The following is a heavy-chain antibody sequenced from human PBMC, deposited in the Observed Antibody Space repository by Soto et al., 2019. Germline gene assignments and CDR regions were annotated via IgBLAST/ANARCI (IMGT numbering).Heavy chain of an antibody. V-gene: IGHV4-59*01. CDR2: IYYSGST. J-gene: IGHJ4*02. D-gene: IGHD3-22*01. CDR3: ARFDYYDSSSYLDFGPK. Sequence: PSETLSLTCTVSGCSISSYYWSWIRQPPGKGLEWIGYIYYSGSTNYNPSLKSRVTISVDTSKNQFSLKLSSVTAADTAVYYCARFDYYDSSSYLDFGPKWGQGTPVTVSS. CDR1: GCSISSYY.